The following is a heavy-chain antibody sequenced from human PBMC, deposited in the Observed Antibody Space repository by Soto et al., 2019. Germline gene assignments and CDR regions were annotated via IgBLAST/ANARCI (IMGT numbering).Heavy chain of an antibody. J-gene: IGHJ4*02. CDR2: INQDGTRK. CDR3: AALTAGPLY. V-gene: IGHV3-7*02. Sequence: EVQVVESGGGLVQRGGSLRLSCAASGFAFVSYSTTWVRQAPGKGLEWVANINQDGTRKYYVDSVKGRFTISRDNAQNSLYLQMNSLTVEDTAVYYCAALTAGPLYWGQGTPITVSS. D-gene: IGHD2-21*02. CDR1: GFAFVSYS.